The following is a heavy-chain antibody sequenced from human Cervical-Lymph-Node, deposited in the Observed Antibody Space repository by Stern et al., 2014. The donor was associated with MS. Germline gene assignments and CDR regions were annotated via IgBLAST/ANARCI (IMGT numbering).Heavy chain of an antibody. Sequence: VQLVESGGGVIQRGGSLRLSCTASGFTVSRDYMTWVRQAPGKGLERVSLITNVGSTFYTDSVKGRFTISRDDSKNTVYLHMTSLRAEDTAMYYCARDTSSPERSDWWGQGTLVTVSS. J-gene: IGHJ4*02. CDR3: ARDTSSPERSDW. CDR1: GFTVSRDY. D-gene: IGHD1-1*01. CDR2: ITNVGST. V-gene: IGHV3-53*01.